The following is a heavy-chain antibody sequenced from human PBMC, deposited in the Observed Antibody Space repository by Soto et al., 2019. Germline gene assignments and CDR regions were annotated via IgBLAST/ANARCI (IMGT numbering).Heavy chain of an antibody. CDR2: IIPIFGTA. D-gene: IGHD5-18*01. J-gene: IGHJ5*02. V-gene: IGHV1-69*13. Sequence: ASVKVSCKPSGGTFSSYAISWVRQAPGQGLEWMGGIIPIFGTANYAQKFQGRVTITADESTSTAYMELSSLRSEDTAVYYCARGNVDTATNSGFDPWGQGTLVTVSS. CDR1: GGTFSSYA. CDR3: ARGNVDTATNSGFDP.